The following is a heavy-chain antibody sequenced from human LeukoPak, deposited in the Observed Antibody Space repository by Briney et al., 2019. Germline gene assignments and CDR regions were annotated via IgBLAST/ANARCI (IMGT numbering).Heavy chain of an antibody. CDR1: GGSISSSSYY. D-gene: IGHD3-16*01. V-gene: IGHV4-39*07. Sequence: SETLSLTCTVSGGSISSSSYYWGWIRQPPGKGLEWIGSIYYSGSTYYNPSLKSRVTISVDTSKNQFSLKLSSVTAADTAVYYCARAVRGLRFGAFDIWGQGTMVTVSS. J-gene: IGHJ3*02. CDR3: ARAVRGLRFGAFDI. CDR2: IYYSGST.